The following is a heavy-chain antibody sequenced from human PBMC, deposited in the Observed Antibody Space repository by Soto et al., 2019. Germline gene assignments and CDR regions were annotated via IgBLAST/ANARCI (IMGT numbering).Heavy chain of an antibody. V-gene: IGHV4-31*03. CDR1: GDSMATGGHY. CDR2: VYYSGAT. J-gene: IGHJ4*02. D-gene: IGHD3-16*01. CDR3: ARDGDLQPTVWGF. Sequence: PSETLSLTCTVSGDSMATGGHYYNWIRQVPGKGLEWIGYVYYSGATPYTPSLRARATISRDTSKNQFSLRLIAVTAADTAIYCCARDGDLQPTVWGFWGQGIQVTVSS.